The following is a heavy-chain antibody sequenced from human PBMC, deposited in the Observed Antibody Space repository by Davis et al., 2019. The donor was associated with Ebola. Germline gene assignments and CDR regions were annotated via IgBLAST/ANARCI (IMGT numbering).Heavy chain of an antibody. J-gene: IGHJ6*03. CDR1: GFTFSSYG. D-gene: IGHD4-11*01. Sequence: GESLKISCAASGFTFSSYGMHWVRQAPGKGLEWVAVIWYDGSNKFYADSVKGRFTISRDNSKNTLYLQMNSLRAEDTAVYYCARGHYSNYADYYYMDVWGKGTTVTVSS. V-gene: IGHV3-33*01. CDR2: IWYDGSNK. CDR3: ARGHYSNYADYYYMDV.